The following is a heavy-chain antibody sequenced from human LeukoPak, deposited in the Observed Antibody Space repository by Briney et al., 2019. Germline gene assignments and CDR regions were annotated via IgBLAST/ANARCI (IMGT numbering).Heavy chain of an antibody. D-gene: IGHD3-3*01. CDR1: GGTFSSYA. J-gene: IGHJ5*02. Sequence: SVKVSCKASGGTFSSYAISWVRQAPGQGLEWMGGIIPIFGTGNYAQKFQGRVTITADESTSTAYMELSSLRSEDTAVYYCAMRITIFGVVIPDGFDPWGQGTLVTVSS. V-gene: IGHV1-69*13. CDR3: AMRITIFGVVIPDGFDP. CDR2: IIPIFGTG.